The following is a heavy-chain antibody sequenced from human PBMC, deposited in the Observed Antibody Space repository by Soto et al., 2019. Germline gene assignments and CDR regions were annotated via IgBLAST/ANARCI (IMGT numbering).Heavy chain of an antibody. Sequence: QVQLVQSGAEVKKPGSSVKVSCKASGGTFSSYTISWVRQAPGQGLEWMGRIIPILGIANYAQKFQGRVTITADKSTSTAYMELSSLRSEDTAVYYCARWPNPWFGGSFDIWGQGTMVTVSS. CDR2: IIPILGIA. D-gene: IGHD3-10*01. CDR1: GGTFSSYT. J-gene: IGHJ3*02. CDR3: ARWPNPWFGGSFDI. V-gene: IGHV1-69*02.